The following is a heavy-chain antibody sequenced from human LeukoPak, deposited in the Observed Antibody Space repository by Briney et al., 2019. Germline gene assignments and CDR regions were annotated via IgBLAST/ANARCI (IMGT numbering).Heavy chain of an antibody. J-gene: IGHJ4*02. D-gene: IGHD5-24*01. CDR2: IYDNGDA. CDR3: AGGSRRDGYDY. V-gene: IGHV3-53*04. CDR1: GFTVSSNY. Sequence: GGSLRLSCAASGFTVSSNYMSWVRQAPGKGLEWVSVIYDNGDAYSADSVKGRFTISRHNSKNTLYLQMNSLRPDDTAVYYCAGGSRRDGYDYWGQGTLVTVSS.